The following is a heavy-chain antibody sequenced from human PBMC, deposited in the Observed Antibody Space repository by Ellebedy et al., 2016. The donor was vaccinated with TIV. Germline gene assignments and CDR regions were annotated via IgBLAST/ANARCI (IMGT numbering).Heavy chain of an antibody. J-gene: IGHJ5*02. CDR3: ARIRYSSGWYSRCHDT. CDR1: GDSISNSNFY. Sequence: SETLSLTXTVSGDSISNSNFYWVWLRQPPGKGLEWLGFINDSGSTYYTPSLKSRVTISVDTSNNQFSLKLASVTAADTAVFYCARIRYSSGWYSRCHDTWGQGSLVTVSS. CDR2: INDSGST. V-gene: IGHV4-39*01. D-gene: IGHD6-19*01.